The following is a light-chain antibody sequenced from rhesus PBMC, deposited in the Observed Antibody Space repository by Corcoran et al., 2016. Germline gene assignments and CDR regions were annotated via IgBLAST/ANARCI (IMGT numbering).Light chain of an antibody. V-gene: IGKV1-25*01. CDR3: QQHNSYPRT. J-gene: IGKJ1*01. CDR2: DAS. Sequence: DIQMTQSPSSLSASVGDTVTITSQASQGISKYLAWYQQKTRKAPKFLIYDASTLKSGVPSRFSGSGSGTGFTLNISSLQPEDFGSYYCQQHNSYPRTFGQETKVEIK. CDR1: QGISKY.